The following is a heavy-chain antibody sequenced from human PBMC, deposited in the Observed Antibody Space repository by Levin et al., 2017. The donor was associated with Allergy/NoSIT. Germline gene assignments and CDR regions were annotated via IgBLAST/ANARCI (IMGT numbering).Heavy chain of an antibody. CDR2: IYTSGST. V-gene: IGHV4-61*02. Sequence: PSETLSLTCTVSGGSISSGSYYWSWIRQPAGKGLEWIGRIYTSGSTNYNSSLKSRVTISVDTSKNQFSLKLSSVTAADTAVYYCARDDPYSSSWYGFDYWGQGTLVTVSS. CDR3: ARDDPYSSSWYGFDY. D-gene: IGHD6-13*01. J-gene: IGHJ4*02. CDR1: GGSISSGSYY.